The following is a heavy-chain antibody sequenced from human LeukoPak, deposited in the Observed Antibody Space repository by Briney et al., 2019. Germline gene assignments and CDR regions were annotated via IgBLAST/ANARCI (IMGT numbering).Heavy chain of an antibody. J-gene: IGHJ3*02. Sequence: ASVKVSCKASGYTFTSYGISWVRQAPGQGLEWMGWISAYNGNTNYAQKLQGRVTMTTDTSTSTAYMELRSLRSDDTAVYYCARADGDYPIDAFDIWGQGAMVTASS. V-gene: IGHV1-18*01. CDR2: ISAYNGNT. CDR1: GYTFTSYG. CDR3: ARADGDYPIDAFDI. D-gene: IGHD4-17*01.